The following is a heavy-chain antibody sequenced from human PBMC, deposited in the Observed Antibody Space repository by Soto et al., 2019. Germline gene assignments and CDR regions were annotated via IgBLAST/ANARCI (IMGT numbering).Heavy chain of an antibody. CDR2: ISSSSSYI. D-gene: IGHD5-12*01. CDR1: GFTFSSYS. V-gene: IGHV3-21*01. J-gene: IGHJ4*02. Sequence: KPGGSLRLSCAASGFTFSSYSMNWVRQAPGKGLEWVSSISSSSSYIYYADSVKGRFTISRDNAKNSLYLQMNSLRAEDTAVYYCARDPRGYSGYDYPFPFDYWGQGTLVTVSS. CDR3: ARDPRGYSGYDYPFPFDY.